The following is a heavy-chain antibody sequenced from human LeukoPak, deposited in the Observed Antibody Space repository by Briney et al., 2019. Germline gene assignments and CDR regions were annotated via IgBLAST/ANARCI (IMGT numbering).Heavy chain of an antibody. Sequence: GGSLRHSCAASGFTFSSYWMHWVRQAPGKGLEWVANIKQDGSEKYYVDSVKGRFTISRDNAKNSLYLQMNSLRAEDTAVYYCARAQVLRFLEWSTGGFDYWGQGTLVTVSS. CDR2: IKQDGSEK. CDR3: ARAQVLRFLEWSTGGFDY. J-gene: IGHJ4*02. V-gene: IGHV3-7*01. D-gene: IGHD3-3*01. CDR1: GFTFSSYW.